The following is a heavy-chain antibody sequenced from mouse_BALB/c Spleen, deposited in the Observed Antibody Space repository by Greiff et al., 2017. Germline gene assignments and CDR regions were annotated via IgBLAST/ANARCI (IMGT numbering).Heavy chain of an antibody. CDR3: ARSKADGYYVRYFDY. Sequence: EVQLQQSGPELVKPGASVKMSCKASGYTFTSYVMHWVKQKPGQGLEWIGYINPYNDGTKYNEKFKGKATLTSDKSSSTAYMELSSLTSEDSAVYYCARSKADGYYVRYFDYWGQGTTLTVSS. CDR1: GYTFTSYV. D-gene: IGHD2-3*01. J-gene: IGHJ2*01. CDR2: INPYNDGT. V-gene: IGHV1-14*01.